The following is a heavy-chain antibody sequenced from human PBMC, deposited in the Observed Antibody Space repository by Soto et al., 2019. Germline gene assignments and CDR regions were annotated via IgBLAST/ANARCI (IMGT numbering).Heavy chain of an antibody. CDR3: AREKGITMVRGAHYYYYMDV. D-gene: IGHD3-10*01. J-gene: IGHJ6*03. CDR1: GGTFSSYT. V-gene: IGHV1-69*04. Sequence: SVKVSCKASGGTFSSYTISWVRQAPGQGLEWMGRIIPILGIANYAQKFQGRVTITADKSTSTAYMELSSLRSEDTAVYYCAREKGITMVRGAHYYYYMDVWGKGTTVTVSS. CDR2: IIPILGIA.